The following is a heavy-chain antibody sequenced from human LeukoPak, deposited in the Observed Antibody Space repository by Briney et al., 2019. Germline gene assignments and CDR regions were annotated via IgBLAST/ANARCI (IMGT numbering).Heavy chain of an antibody. J-gene: IGHJ5*02. CDR3: ATRQDWSPPFDP. D-gene: IGHD3/OR15-3a*01. Sequence: SQTLSLTCAVSGGSISSGGYSWSWIRQPPGKGLEWIGYIYHSGSTYYNPSLKSRVTISVDRSKNQFSLKLSSVTAADTAVYYCATRQDWSPPFDPWGQGTLVTVSS. CDR1: GGSISSGGYS. V-gene: IGHV4-30-2*02. CDR2: IYHSGST.